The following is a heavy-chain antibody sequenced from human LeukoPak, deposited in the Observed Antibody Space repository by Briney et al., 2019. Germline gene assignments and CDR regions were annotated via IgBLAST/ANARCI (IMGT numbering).Heavy chain of an antibody. J-gene: IGHJ4*02. D-gene: IGHD3-10*01. V-gene: IGHV4-39*01. CDR3: ARTTMIWFGEDTSEFDY. CDR2: IYYSGST. CDR1: GGSISSSSYY. Sequence: PSETLSLTCTVSGGSISSSSYYWGWIRQPPGKGLEWIGSIYYSGSTYYNPSLKSRVTISVDTSKNQFSLKLSSVTAADTAVYYCARTTMIWFGEDTSEFDYWGQGTLVTVSS.